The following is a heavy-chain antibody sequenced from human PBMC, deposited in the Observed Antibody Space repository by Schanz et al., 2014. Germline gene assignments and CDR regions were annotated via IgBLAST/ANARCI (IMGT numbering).Heavy chain of an antibody. D-gene: IGHD1-1*01. CDR3: ARDRRNADLDY. V-gene: IGHV3-48*01. CDR2: ISSSSSTI. J-gene: IGHJ4*02. Sequence: EVKMVESGGGLVKPGGSLRLSCAASGFNFSSYSLNWVRQAPGKGLEWISYISSSSSTIYHADSVKGRFTISRDNAKNSLYLEMNSLRAEDTALYYCARDRRNADLDYWGQGTLVTVSS. CDR1: GFNFSSYS.